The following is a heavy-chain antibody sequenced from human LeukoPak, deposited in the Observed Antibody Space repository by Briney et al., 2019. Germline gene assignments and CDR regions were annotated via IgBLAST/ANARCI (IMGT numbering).Heavy chain of an antibody. CDR2: VSRSSSYI. Sequence: GGSLRLSCAASGFTFSSYSMNWVRQAPGNGLDWGSSVSRSSSYIYYADSLKGRFTITRDNAKISLFLQMNSLRAEDTAVYYCARAAQSRSTKDYYYMDVWGKGTTVTVSS. CDR1: GFTFSSYS. D-gene: IGHD6-6*01. J-gene: IGHJ6*03. V-gene: IGHV3-21*01. CDR3: ARAAQSRSTKDYYYMDV.